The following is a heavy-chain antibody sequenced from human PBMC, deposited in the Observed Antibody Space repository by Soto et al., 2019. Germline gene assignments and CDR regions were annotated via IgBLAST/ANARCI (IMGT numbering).Heavy chain of an antibody. CDR3: TTTKGRLEPPTNDF. D-gene: IGHD2-8*01. Sequence: EVQLVESGGGLVKPGGSLRLSCAGSGFTFSNAWMSWVRRAPGKGLEWVGRIKSDAYGGAIVYAAPVKGRFTISRYDSKSTLFLQMYNLRAEDTSVYACTTTKGRLEPPTNDFWGQGTPVIVSS. CDR1: GFTFSNAW. CDR2: IKSDAYGGAI. J-gene: IGHJ4*02. V-gene: IGHV3-15*01.